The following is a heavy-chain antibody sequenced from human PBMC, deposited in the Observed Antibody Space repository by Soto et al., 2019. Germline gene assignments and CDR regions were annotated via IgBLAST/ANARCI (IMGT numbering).Heavy chain of an antibody. CDR2: ISGSGGST. J-gene: IGHJ4*02. Sequence: EVQVLESGGGLVQPGGSLRLSCAASGFTFSSYAMNWVRQAPGKGLAWVSVISGSGGSTYYANSVKGRFTISRDNPKNLLYLQMSSLRAEDPAVYYCARRSSGWYFDYWGQGTLVTVSS. D-gene: IGHD6-19*01. CDR3: ARRSSGWYFDY. CDR1: GFTFSSYA. V-gene: IGHV3-23*01.